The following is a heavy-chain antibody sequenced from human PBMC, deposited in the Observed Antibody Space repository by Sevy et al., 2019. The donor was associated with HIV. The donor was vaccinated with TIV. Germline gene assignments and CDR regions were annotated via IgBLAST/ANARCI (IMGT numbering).Heavy chain of an antibody. CDR3: VRDFRASDY. Sequence: EGSLRLSCAASGFTFSNYWIHWVRQAPGKGLVWLSRTRGDGTVTNYADSVKGRFTISRDNAKNTLYLQMHSLRAEDTAVYYCVRDFRASDYWGQGTLVTVSS. J-gene: IGHJ4*02. V-gene: IGHV3-74*01. CDR2: TRGDGTVT. CDR1: GFTFSNYW.